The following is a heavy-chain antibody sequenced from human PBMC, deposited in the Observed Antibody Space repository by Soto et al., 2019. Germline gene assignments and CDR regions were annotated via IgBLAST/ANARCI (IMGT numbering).Heavy chain of an antibody. J-gene: IGHJ5*02. V-gene: IGHV4-61*03. CDR1: GASVSSGTYY. CDR3: ARGAGFSYASTWFDI. CDR2: IYYTGST. D-gene: IGHD5-18*01. Sequence: PSETLSLTCTVFGASVSSGTYYWSWIRQAPGKGLEWVGHIYYTGSTNYNPSLNNRVTISVDTSKNHFSLQLTSVTAADTAVYYRARGAGFSYASTWFDIWGQGTLVTVSS.